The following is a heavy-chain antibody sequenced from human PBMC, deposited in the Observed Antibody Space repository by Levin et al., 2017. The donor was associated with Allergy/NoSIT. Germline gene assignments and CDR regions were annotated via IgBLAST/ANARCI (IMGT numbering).Heavy chain of an antibody. V-gene: IGHV3-7*01. CDR2: IKHDGSEK. J-gene: IGHJ4*02. D-gene: IGHD2-2*01. CDR1: GFTFSNSW. Sequence: PGGSLRLSCAASGFTFSNSWMSWVRQAPGKGLEWVANIKHDGSEKFFVDSVKGRFTISRDNAESSLYLQMNSLRAEDTAVYYCVTQTSSRGFDDWGQGTLVTVSS. CDR3: VTQTSSRGFDD.